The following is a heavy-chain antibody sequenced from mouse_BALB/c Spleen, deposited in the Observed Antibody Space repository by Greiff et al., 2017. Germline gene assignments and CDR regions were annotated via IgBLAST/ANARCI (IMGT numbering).Heavy chain of an antibody. CDR2: IYPGDGDT. D-gene: IGHD1-2*01. V-gene: IGHV1-87*01. Sequence: VQLQQSGAELARPGASVKLSCKASGYTFTSYWMQWVKQRPGQGLEWIGAIYPGDGDTRYTQKFKGKATLTADKSSSTAYMQLSSLASEDSAVYYCAREGAYYGYGFAYWGQGTLVTVSA. CDR3: AREGAYYGYGFAY. CDR1: GYTFTSYW. J-gene: IGHJ3*01.